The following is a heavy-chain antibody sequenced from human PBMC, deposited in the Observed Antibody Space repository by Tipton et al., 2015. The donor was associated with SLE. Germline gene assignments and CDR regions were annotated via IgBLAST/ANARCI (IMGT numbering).Heavy chain of an antibody. D-gene: IGHD3-10*01. CDR1: GFTFSSYE. V-gene: IGHV3-48*03. CDR3: AEDYYGSGSVDY. CDR2: ISSSGSTI. Sequence: SLRLSCAASGFTFSSYEMNWVRQAPGKGLEWVSYISSSGSTIYYADSVKGRFTISRDNAKNSLHLQMNSLRAEDTAVYYCAEDYYGSGSVDYWGQGTLVTVSS. J-gene: IGHJ4*02.